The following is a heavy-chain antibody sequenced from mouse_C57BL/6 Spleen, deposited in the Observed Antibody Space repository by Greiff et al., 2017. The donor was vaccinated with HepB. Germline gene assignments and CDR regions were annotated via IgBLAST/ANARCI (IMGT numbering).Heavy chain of an antibody. CDR1: GYTFTSYW. CDR3: TRLLLYYDYDEGFAY. CDR2: IYPGNSDT. Sequence: EVQLQQSGTVLARPGASVKMSCKTSGYTFTSYWMHWVKQRPGQGLEWIGAIYPGNSDTSYNQKFKGKAKLTAVTSASTAYMELSSLTNEDSAVYYCTRLLLYYDYDEGFAYWGQGTLVTVSA. V-gene: IGHV1-5*01. D-gene: IGHD2-4*01. J-gene: IGHJ3*01.